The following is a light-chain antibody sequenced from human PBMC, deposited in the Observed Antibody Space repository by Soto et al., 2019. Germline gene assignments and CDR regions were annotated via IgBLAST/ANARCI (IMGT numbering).Light chain of an antibody. CDR1: SSDVGGYNY. V-gene: IGLV2-14*01. CDR3: SSYTSTMTLV. J-gene: IGLJ3*02. Sequence: QSALTQPASVSGSPGQSITISCTGTSSDVGGYNYVSWYQQRPGKAPKLMIYDVSYRPSGVSNRFSGSKSGNTASLTISGLQAEDEADYYCSSYTSTMTLVFGGGTKLTVL. CDR2: DVS.